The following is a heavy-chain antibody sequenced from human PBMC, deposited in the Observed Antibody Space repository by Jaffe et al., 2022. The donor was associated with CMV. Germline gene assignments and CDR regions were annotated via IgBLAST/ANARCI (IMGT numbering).Heavy chain of an antibody. Sequence: QVQLVESGGGVVQPGRSLRLSCAASGFTFSSYGMHWVRQAPGKGLEWVAVISYDGSNKYYADSVKGRFTISRDNSKNTLYLQMNSLRAEDTAVYYCAKGAYFGVVISGFDYWGQGTLVTVSS. J-gene: IGHJ4*02. V-gene: IGHV3-30*18. CDR3: AKGAYFGVVISGFDY. CDR2: ISYDGSNK. CDR1: GFTFSSYG. D-gene: IGHD3-3*01.